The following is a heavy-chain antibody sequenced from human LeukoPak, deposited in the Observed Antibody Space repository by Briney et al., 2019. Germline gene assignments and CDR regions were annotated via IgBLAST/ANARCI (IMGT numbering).Heavy chain of an antibody. V-gene: IGHV3-23*01. CDR2: ISGSGGST. Sequence: AGGSLRLSCAASGFTFSSYAMSWVRQAPGKGLEWVSAISGSGGSTYYADSVKGRFTISRDNSKNTLYLQMNSLRAEDTAVYYCAKDQYITIFGTFDYWGQGTLVTVSS. CDR1: GFTFSSYA. D-gene: IGHD3-3*01. J-gene: IGHJ4*02. CDR3: AKDQYITIFGTFDY.